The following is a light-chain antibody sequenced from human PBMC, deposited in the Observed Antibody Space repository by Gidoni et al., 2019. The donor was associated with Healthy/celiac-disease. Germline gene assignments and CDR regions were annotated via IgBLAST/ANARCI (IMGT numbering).Light chain of an antibody. CDR3: QQYGSSP. CDR1: KSVSSSY. V-gene: IGKV3-20*01. J-gene: IGKJ2*01. CDR2: GAS. Sequence: EIVLTQSPGTLSLSPGERATLSCRASKSVSSSYLAWYQQKPGQAPRLLIYGASSRATGIPDRFSGSGSGTDFTLTISRLEPEDFAVYYCQQYGSSPFGQGTKLEIK.